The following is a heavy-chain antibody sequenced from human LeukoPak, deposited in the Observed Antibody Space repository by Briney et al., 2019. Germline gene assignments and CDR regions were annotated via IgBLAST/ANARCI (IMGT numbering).Heavy chain of an antibody. CDR3: AKTMGVVVRGAFDI. Sequence: GGSLRLSCAASGFTFSSYAMSWVRQAPGKGLEWVSGISSSGGSTYYADSVKGRFTISRDNSKNTLYLQMNSLRAEDTAVYYCAKTMGVVVRGAFDIWGQGTMVTVSS. D-gene: IGHD3-22*01. V-gene: IGHV3-23*01. CDR1: GFTFSSYA. CDR2: ISSSGGST. J-gene: IGHJ3*02.